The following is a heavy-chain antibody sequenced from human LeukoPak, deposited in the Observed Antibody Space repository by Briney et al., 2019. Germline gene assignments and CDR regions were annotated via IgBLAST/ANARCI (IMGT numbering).Heavy chain of an antibody. V-gene: IGHV3-7*05. J-gene: IGHJ4*02. CDR1: GFTVSSNY. CDR3: ARTLGD. Sequence: GGSLRLSCAASGFTVSSNYMSWVRQAPGKGLEWVANIKQDGSEKYYVDSVKGRFTISRDNAKNSLYLQMNSLRAEDTAVYYCARTLGDWGQGTLVTVSS. CDR2: IKQDGSEK. D-gene: IGHD1-26*01.